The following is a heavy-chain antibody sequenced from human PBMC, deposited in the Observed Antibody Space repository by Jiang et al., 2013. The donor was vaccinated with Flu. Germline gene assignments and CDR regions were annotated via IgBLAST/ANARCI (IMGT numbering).Heavy chain of an antibody. CDR3: ARDNDFWSGNRRRDFDY. V-gene: IGHV7-4-1*02. Sequence: SRKASGYTFTDYTMNWVRQAPGQGLEWMGWINTNTGNPTYAQAFTGRFVFSLDTSVSTAYLQINGLKAEDTAVYYCARDNDFWSGNRRRDFDYWGQGTQVTVSS. CDR2: INTNTGNP. D-gene: IGHD3-3*01. J-gene: IGHJ4*02. CDR1: GYTFTDYT.